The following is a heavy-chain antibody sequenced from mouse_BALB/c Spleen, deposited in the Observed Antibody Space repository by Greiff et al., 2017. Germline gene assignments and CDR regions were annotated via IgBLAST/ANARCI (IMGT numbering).Heavy chain of an antibody. J-gene: IGHJ3*01. D-gene: IGHD2-3*01. CDR2: ISYSGST. CDR1: GYSITSDYA. V-gene: IGHV3-2*02. Sequence: EVKLQESGPGLVKPSQSLSLTCTVTGYSITSDYAWNWIRQFPGNKLEWMGYISYSGSTSYNPSLKSRISITRDTSKNQFFLQLNSVTTEDTATYYCARSVAMIPFAYWGQGTLVTVSA. CDR3: ARSVAMIPFAY.